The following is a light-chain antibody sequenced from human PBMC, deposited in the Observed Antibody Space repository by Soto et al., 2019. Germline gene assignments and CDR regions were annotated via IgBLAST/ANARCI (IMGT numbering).Light chain of an antibody. CDR3: QSYDSSLSHSKVV. CDR1: SSNIGAGYD. J-gene: IGLJ2*01. CDR2: GNN. Sequence: QSVLTQPPSVSGAPGQRVTISCTGSSSNIGAGYDVHWYQQFPGTAPKLLISGNNNRPSGVPDRFSGSKSGTSASLAITGLQAEDEADYYCQSYDSSLSHSKVVFGGGTKVTVL. V-gene: IGLV1-40*01.